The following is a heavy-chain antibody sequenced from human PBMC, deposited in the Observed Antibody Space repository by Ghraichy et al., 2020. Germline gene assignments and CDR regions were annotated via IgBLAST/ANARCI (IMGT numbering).Heavy chain of an antibody. J-gene: IGHJ4*02. CDR3: AKDSKRFDY. Sequence: GWSLRLSCAASGFSFSSHAMSWVRQAPGKGLEWVSVISASSTVTYYADSMKGRFTISRDNSKNTLFLQMNSLRAEDTAVYYCAKDSKRFDYWGQGTLVTVSS. V-gene: IGHV3-23*01. CDR2: ISASSTVT. CDR1: GFSFSSHA.